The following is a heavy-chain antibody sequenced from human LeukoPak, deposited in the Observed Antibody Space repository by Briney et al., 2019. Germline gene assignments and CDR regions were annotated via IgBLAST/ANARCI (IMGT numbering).Heavy chain of an antibody. CDR2: IYYSGGT. V-gene: IGHV4-39*01. Sequence: SETLSLTCTVSGGSISSSSYYWGWIRQPPGKGLEWIGSIYYSGGTYYNPSLKSRVTISVDTSKNQFSLKLSSVTAADTAVYYCACRGGSYSHYYYCMDVWGKGTTVTVSS. CDR3: ACRGGSYSHYYYCMDV. D-gene: IGHD1-26*01. J-gene: IGHJ6*03. CDR1: GGSISSSSYY.